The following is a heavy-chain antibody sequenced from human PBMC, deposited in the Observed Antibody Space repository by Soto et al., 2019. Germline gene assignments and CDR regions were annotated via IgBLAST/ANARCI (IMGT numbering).Heavy chain of an antibody. CDR2: SSATGAGT. CDR3: AKDRRAGGNYGFYSDF. J-gene: IGHJ4*02. D-gene: IGHD1-7*01. V-gene: IGHV3-23*01. Sequence: EVQLLESGGGLVQPGGSLRLSCAASGFTFSSYGMTWVRQAPGKGLEWVSFSSATGAGTYYADSAKGRFTISRDNSKNTLYLQMTSLRDDDTAVYYCAKDRRAGGNYGFYSDFWGQGALVIVSS. CDR1: GFTFSSYG.